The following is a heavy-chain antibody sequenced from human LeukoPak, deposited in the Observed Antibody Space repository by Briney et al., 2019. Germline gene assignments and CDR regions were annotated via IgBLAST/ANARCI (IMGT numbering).Heavy chain of an antibody. CDR2: IRSKANSYAK. D-gene: IGHD6-13*01. V-gene: IGHV3-73*01. CDR1: GFTFSGSA. CDR3: TTRNLYSSSWYLDY. Sequence: GGSLRLSCAASGFTFSGSAMHWVRQASGKGLEWVGRIRSKANSYAKAYAASVKGRLTISRDDSKNTAYLQMNSLKTEDTAVYYCTTRNLYSSSWYLDYWGQGTLVTVSS. J-gene: IGHJ4*02.